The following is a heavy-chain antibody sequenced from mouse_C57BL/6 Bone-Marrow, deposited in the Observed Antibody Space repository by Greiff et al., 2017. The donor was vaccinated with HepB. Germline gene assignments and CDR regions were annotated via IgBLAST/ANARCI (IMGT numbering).Heavy chain of an antibody. CDR3: TYNWDAWFAY. V-gene: IGHV14-4*01. Sequence: EVKLVESGAELVRPGASVKLSCTASGFNIKDDYMHWVKQRPEQGLEWIGWIDPENGDTEYASKFQGKATITADTSSNTAYLQLSSLTSEDTAVYYCTYNWDAWFAYWGQGTLVTVSA. CDR2: IDPENGDT. J-gene: IGHJ3*01. CDR1: GFNIKDDY. D-gene: IGHD4-1*01.